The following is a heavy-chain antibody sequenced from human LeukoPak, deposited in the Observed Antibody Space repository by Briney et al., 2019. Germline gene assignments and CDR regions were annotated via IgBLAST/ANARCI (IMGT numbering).Heavy chain of an antibody. Sequence: GRSLRLSCAASGFTFSIYAMHWVRQAPGKGLEWVAVISYDGSNKYFADSVKGRFTISRDNSKNTLYLQMNSLRAEDTAVYYCARVQWLSFDYWGQGTLVTVSS. V-gene: IGHV3-30*14. CDR3: ARVQWLSFDY. D-gene: IGHD3-22*01. J-gene: IGHJ4*02. CDR1: GFTFSIYA. CDR2: ISYDGSNK.